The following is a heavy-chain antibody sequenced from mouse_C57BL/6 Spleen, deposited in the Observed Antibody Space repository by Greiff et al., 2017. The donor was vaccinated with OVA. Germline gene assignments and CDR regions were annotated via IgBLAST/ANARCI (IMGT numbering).Heavy chain of an antibody. Sequence: QVHVKQSGAELVKPGASVKISCKASGYAFSSYWMNWVKQRPGKGLEWIGQIYPGDGDTNYNGKFKGKATLTADKSSSTAYMPLSSLTSEDSAVYVCALYYGSNYEGFAYWGQGTLVTVSA. V-gene: IGHV1-80*01. D-gene: IGHD1-1*01. J-gene: IGHJ3*01. CDR2: IYPGDGDT. CDR3: ALYYGSNYEGFAY. CDR1: GYAFSSYW.